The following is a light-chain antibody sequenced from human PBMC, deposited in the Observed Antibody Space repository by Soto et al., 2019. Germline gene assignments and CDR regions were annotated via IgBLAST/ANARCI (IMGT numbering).Light chain of an antibody. J-gene: IGKJ4*01. V-gene: IGKV1-5*01. Sequence: DIQMTQSPSTLSASVGDRVTITCRASQSISSWLAWYQQKPGKAPKLLIHEASRLESGVPSRFSGSESGIEFTLTISGLHPDDFATYYCQQYTNFRLTFGGGTTVEIK. CDR3: QQYTNFRLT. CDR1: QSISSW. CDR2: EAS.